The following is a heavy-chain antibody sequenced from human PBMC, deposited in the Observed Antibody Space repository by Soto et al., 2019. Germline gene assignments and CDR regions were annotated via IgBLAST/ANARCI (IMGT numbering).Heavy chain of an antibody. Sequence: SGPTLVNPTQTLTLTCTFSGFSLSTSGVGVGWIRQPPGKALEWLALIYWNDDKRYSPSLKSRLTITKDTSKNQVVLKMTNMDPVDTATYYCAHRRSRPITGTLLFDYWGQGTLVTVSS. J-gene: IGHJ4*02. CDR3: AHRRSRPITGTLLFDY. CDR2: IYWNDDK. V-gene: IGHV2-5*01. CDR1: GFSLSTSGVG. D-gene: IGHD1-20*01.